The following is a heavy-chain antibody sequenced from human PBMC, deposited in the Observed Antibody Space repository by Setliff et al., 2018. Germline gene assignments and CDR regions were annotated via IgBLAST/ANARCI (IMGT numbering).Heavy chain of an antibody. CDR1: RGSINSHY. CDR3: ARTGTYRYFDY. V-gene: IGHV4-59*04. CDR2: IYYSGTT. D-gene: IGHD7-27*01. J-gene: IGHJ4*02. Sequence: SETLSLTCTVSRGSINSHYWSWIRQPPGKGLEWIGRIYYSGTTYYNASLKSRVTMSVDTSKNQFSLNLSSVTAADTAVYYCARTGTYRYFDYWGQGALVTVSS.